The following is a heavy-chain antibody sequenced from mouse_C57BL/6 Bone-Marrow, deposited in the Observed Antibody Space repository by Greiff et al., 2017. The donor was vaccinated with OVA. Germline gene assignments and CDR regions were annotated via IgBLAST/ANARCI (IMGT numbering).Heavy chain of an antibody. V-gene: IGHV1-55*01. D-gene: IGHD1-1*01. CDR1: GYTFTSYW. Sequence: QVQLQQPGAELVKPGASVKMSCKASGYTFTSYWITWVKQRPGQGLEWIGDIYPGSGSTNYNEKFKSKATLTVDTSSSTAYMQLSSLTSEGSAVYYCASPYYYGSSYGYFDVWGTGTTVTVSS. CDR3: ASPYYYGSSYGYFDV. J-gene: IGHJ1*03. CDR2: IYPGSGST.